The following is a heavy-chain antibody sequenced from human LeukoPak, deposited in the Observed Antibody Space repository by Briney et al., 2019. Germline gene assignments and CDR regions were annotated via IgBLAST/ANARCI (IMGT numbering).Heavy chain of an antibody. D-gene: IGHD6-13*01. Sequence: GGSLRLSCAASGFTFSSYAMHWVRQAPGKGLEWVAVISYDGSNKYYADSVKGRFTISRDNSKNTLYLQMSSLRAEDTAVYYCARAPSSSWYEGYFDLWGRGTLVTVSS. J-gene: IGHJ2*01. CDR3: ARAPSSSWYEGYFDL. CDR2: ISYDGSNK. V-gene: IGHV3-30-3*01. CDR1: GFTFSSYA.